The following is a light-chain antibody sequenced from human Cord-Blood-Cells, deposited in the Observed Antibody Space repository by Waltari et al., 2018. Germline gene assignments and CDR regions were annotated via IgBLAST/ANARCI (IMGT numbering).Light chain of an antibody. V-gene: IGLV3-25*03. Sequence: SYELTQPPSVSVSPGQTARITCSGDALPKQYAYWYQQKPGQAPALVIYKDSERPSGIPERFSGSSSGTTVTLTISGVQAEDEADYYCQSADSSGMVFGGGTKLTVL. CDR2: KDS. CDR3: QSADSSGMV. J-gene: IGLJ2*01. CDR1: ALPKQY.